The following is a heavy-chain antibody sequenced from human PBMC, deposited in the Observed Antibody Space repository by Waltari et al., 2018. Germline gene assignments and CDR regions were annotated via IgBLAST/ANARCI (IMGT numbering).Heavy chain of an antibody. CDR3: ATRIPSDHSGSFYYYGMDV. V-gene: IGHV1-69*13. J-gene: IGHJ6*02. CDR2: IIPRFNTP. D-gene: IGHD6-6*01. Sequence: QLVQSGAEVKKPGSSVLVSFTASGGTFNSFALSWVRQAPGQGLEWMGGIIPRFNTPTYARKFQGRLTVTADESTSTAYMELNSLRSEDSALYYCATRIPSDHSGSFYYYGMDVWGQGTTVTVSS. CDR1: GGTFNSFA.